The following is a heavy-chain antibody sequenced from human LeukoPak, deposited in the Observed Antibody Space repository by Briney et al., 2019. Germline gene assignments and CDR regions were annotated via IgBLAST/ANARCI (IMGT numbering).Heavy chain of an antibody. D-gene: IGHD6-6*01. Sequence: SETLSLTCTVSGGSISSYYWSWIRQPAGKGLEWIGRIYTSGSTNYNPSLKSRVTMSVDTSKNQFSLKLSSVTAADTAVYYCAATPSSIAARYGPYYYYGMDVWGQGTTVTDSS. V-gene: IGHV4-4*07. CDR2: IYTSGST. CDR1: GGSISSYY. CDR3: AATPSSIAARYGPYYYYGMDV. J-gene: IGHJ6*02.